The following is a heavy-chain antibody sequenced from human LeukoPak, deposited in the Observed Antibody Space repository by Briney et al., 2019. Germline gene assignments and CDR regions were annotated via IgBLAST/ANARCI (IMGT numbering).Heavy chain of an antibody. CDR2: IIPILGIA. V-gene: IGHV1-69*04. J-gene: IGHJ4*02. Sequence: SVKVSCKASGGPFSSYAISWVRQAPGQGLEWMGRIIPILGIANYAQKFQGRVTITADKSTSTAYMELSSLRSEDTAVYYCARCQVETGYCVYWGQGTLVTVSS. CDR3: ARCQVETGYCVY. CDR1: GGPFSSYA. D-gene: IGHD3-9*01.